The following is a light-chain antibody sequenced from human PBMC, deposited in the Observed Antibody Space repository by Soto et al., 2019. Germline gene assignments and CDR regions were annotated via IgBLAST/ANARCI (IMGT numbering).Light chain of an antibody. Sequence: DIQMTQSPSAMSASVGDRVTITCRASQGIRTSLAWFQQRAGEGPKRLIYAASTLESGVPSRFSGSASGTEFTLTISSLQPEDYATYYCQQHNSFPRSFGQGTKLEIK. J-gene: IGKJ2*01. V-gene: IGKV1-17*03. CDR1: QGIRTS. CDR3: QQHNSFPRS. CDR2: AAS.